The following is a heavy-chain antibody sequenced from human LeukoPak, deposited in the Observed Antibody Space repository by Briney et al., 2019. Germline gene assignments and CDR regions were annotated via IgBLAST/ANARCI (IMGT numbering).Heavy chain of an antibody. V-gene: IGHV4-39*07. Sequence: SETLSLTCTVSGGSISSSSYYWGWIRQPPGKGLEWIGSIYYSGSTYYNPSLKSRVTISVDTSKNQFSLKLSSVTAADTAVYYCAREKDVQSEGPDPWGQGTLVTVSS. CDR1: GGSISSSSYY. CDR3: AREKDVQSEGPDP. J-gene: IGHJ5*02. CDR2: IYYSGST.